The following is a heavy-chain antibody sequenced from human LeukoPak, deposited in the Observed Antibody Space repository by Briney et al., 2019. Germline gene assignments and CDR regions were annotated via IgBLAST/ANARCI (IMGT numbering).Heavy chain of an antibody. V-gene: IGHV3-21*01. J-gene: IGHJ4*02. D-gene: IGHD4-23*01. CDR1: GFTFSSYS. CDR2: ISSSSSYI. CDR3: ARLGDYGGFD. Sequence: GGSLRLSCAASGFTFSSYSMNWVSQAPGKGLEWVSSISSSSSYIYYAESVKGRFTISGHNGKNSLYLQMNRLRAEDAAVYYCARLGDYGGFDWGQGTLVTVSS.